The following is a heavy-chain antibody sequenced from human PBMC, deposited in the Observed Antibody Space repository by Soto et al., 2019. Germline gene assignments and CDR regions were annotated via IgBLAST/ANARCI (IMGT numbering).Heavy chain of an antibody. V-gene: IGHV1-69*02. J-gene: IGHJ4*02. CDR3: ARSALNGSQRTSFDY. CDR1: GGTFSSYT. CDR2: IIPILGIA. D-gene: IGHD2-8*01. Sequence: QVQLVQSGAEVKKPGSSVKVSCKASGGTFSSYTISWVRQAPGQGLEWMGRIIPILGIANYAQKFQGRVTITADKSTSTAYMELSSLRSEDTAVYYCARSALNGSQRTSFDYWGQGTLVTDSS.